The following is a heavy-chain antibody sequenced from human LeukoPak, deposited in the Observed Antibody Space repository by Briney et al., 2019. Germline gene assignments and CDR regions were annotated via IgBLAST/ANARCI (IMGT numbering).Heavy chain of an antibody. D-gene: IGHD6-19*01. CDR1: GYTFTRHG. V-gene: IGHV1-18*01. CDR3: ARDERGGEQWLA. J-gene: IGHJ5*02. CDR2: ISTYNGNT. Sequence: RASVRVSCKASGYTFTRHGISWVRQAPGQGLEWMGWISTYNGNTNYAQKLQGRVTMTTDTSTSTAYMELRSLRSDDTAVYHCARDERGGEQWLAWGQGTLVTVSS.